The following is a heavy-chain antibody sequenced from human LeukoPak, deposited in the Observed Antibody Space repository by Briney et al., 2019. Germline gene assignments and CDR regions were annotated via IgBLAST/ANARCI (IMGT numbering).Heavy chain of an antibody. CDR1: GFTFSSYG. V-gene: IGHV3-30*18. CDR2: ISFDGSNE. J-gene: IGHJ3*01. D-gene: IGHD6-19*01. Sequence: PGRSLRLSYAASGFTFSSYGMHWVRQTPGKGLEWVALISFDGSNEYYVDSVKGRFTISRDNSKNTLFLQMNSLRPEDTAVYYCAKDSDIAVAGSDDALDVWGQGTMVTVSS. CDR3: AKDSDIAVAGSDDALDV.